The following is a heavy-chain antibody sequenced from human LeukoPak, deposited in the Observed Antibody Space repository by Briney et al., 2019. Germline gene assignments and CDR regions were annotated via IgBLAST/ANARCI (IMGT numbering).Heavy chain of an antibody. J-gene: IGHJ6*02. D-gene: IGHD3-10*01. CDR2: IYYSGST. CDR1: GGSISSSSYS. Sequence: PSETLSLTCTVSGGSISSSSYSWGWIRQPPGKGLEWIGSIYYSGSTYYNPSLKSRVTISVDTSKNQFSLKLSSVTPADTAVYYCARHFRFGESPYYYYGMDVWGQGTTVTVSS. CDR3: ARHFRFGESPYYYYGMDV. V-gene: IGHV4-39*01.